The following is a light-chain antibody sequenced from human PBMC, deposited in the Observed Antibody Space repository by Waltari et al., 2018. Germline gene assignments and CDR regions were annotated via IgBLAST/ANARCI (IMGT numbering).Light chain of an antibody. CDR1: QTISTY. CDR3: QQSYDTPLT. CDR2: SAS. J-gene: IGKJ4*01. Sequence: DIQMTQSPSSLSASVGDRVTITCRASQTISTYLNWYQQRPGKALKLLIYSASTLQSGVPSRFSGSGSGTDFTLTISSLQPEDFATYYCQQSYDTPLTFGGGTRVEIK. V-gene: IGKV1-39*01.